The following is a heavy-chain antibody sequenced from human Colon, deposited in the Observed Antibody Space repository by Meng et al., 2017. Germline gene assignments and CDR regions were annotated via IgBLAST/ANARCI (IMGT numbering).Heavy chain of an antibody. V-gene: IGHV3-21*01. D-gene: IGHD5-12*01. CDR2: ISSTSNYI. Sequence: GESLKISCAASGFTFSSFSMNWVRQAPGKGLEWVSSISSTSNYIYYTNSVKGRFTISRDNAKNSLFLQMNSLRAEDTAVYYCARDSSGYDYWGQGTRVTVSS. J-gene: IGHJ4*02. CDR3: ARDSSGYDY. CDR1: GFTFSSFS.